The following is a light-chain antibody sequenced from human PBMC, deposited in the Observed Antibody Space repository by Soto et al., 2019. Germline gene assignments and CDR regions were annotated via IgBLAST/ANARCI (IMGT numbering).Light chain of an antibody. Sequence: EIVLTQSPGTLSLSPGERATLSCRASQSVSSSYLAWYKQKPGQAPRLLIYGASSRATGIPDRFSGSGSGTDFTLTISRLEPEDFAVYYCQQYGSSPYTFGQGTQLEVK. CDR2: GAS. V-gene: IGKV3-20*01. CDR3: QQYGSSPYT. CDR1: QSVSSSY. J-gene: IGKJ2*01.